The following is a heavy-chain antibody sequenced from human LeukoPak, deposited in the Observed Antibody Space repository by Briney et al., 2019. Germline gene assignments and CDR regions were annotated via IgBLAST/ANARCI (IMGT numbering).Heavy chain of an antibody. J-gene: IGHJ6*04. V-gene: IGHV3-48*01. D-gene: IGHD6-19*01. CDR2: ISNSSSTI. Sequence: GGSLRLSCAASGFTFSSYSMNWVRQAPGKGLEWVSYISNSSSTIYYADSVKGRFTVSRDNAKNSLYLQMNSLRAEDTAVYYCAAGLMDVWGKGTTVTVSS. CDR3: AAGLMDV. CDR1: GFTFSSYS.